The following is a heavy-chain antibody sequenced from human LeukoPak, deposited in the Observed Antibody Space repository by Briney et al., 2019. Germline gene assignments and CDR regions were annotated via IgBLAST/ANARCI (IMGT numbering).Heavy chain of an antibody. CDR2: VSYDGSNQ. D-gene: IGHD6-25*01. Sequence: PGGSLRLSCAASGFTFSSYGMHWVRQAPGKGLEWVAVVSYDGSNQYYADSVKGRFTISRDNSKNTLYLQMNSLRAEDTAVYYCAREDSRYSTGLYVVDWGQGTLVTVSS. CDR1: GFTFSSYG. CDR3: AREDSRYSTGLYVVD. J-gene: IGHJ4*02. V-gene: IGHV3-30*03.